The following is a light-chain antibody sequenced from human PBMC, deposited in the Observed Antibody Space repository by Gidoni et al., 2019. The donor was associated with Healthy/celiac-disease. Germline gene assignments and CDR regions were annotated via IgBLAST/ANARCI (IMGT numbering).Light chain of an antibody. J-gene: IGKJ1*01. Sequence: AIQMTQSPSSLSASVGDRVTITCRASQGIRNDLGWYQQKPGKAPKLLIYAASSLQSGVPSRFSGSGSGTDFTLTISSLQPEDFATDYCLQDYNYLWTFGQGTKVEI. CDR2: AAS. CDR3: LQDYNYLWT. CDR1: QGIRND. V-gene: IGKV1-6*01.